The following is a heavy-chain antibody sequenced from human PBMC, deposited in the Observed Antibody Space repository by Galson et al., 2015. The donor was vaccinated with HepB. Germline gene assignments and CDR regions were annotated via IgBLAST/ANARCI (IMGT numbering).Heavy chain of an antibody. CDR3: AKGYGIFDS. CDR2: IRGSGDST. D-gene: IGHD5-18*01. CDR1: GFAFHSHA. J-gene: IGHJ5*01. V-gene: IGHV3-23*01. Sequence: SLRLSCAASGFAFHSHAMSWVRQAPGRGLEWISGIRGSGDSTFYGDSVKGRFTVSRDNANNMLYLQMDSLRAEDAGLYFCAKGYGIFDSWGPGILVTVSA.